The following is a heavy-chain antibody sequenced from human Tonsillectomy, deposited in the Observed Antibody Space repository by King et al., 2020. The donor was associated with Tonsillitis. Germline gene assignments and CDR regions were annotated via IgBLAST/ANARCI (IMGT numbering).Heavy chain of an antibody. CDR3: ARGVGYCSSTSYLHNSRFCWFDP. J-gene: IGHJ5*02. D-gene: IGHD2-2*01. V-gene: IGHV4-34*01. Sequence: QVQLQQWGAGLLKPSETLSLTCAVYGGSFSGYYWSWIRQPPGKGLEWIGEINHSGSTNYNPSLKSRVTISVDTSKNQFSLKLSSVTAADTAVYYCARGVGYCSSTSYLHNSRFCWFDPWGQGTLVTVSS. CDR2: INHSGST. CDR1: GGSFSGYY.